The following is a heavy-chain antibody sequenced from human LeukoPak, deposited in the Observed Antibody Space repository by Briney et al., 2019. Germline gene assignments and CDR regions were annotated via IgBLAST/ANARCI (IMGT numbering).Heavy chain of an antibody. CDR2: INTDGSST. CDR1: GFTFSSYW. D-gene: IGHD3-10*01. J-gene: IGHJ6*03. CDR3: ARVEHLWFGEDYYYMDV. V-gene: IGHV3-74*01. Sequence: PGGSLRLSCAASGFTFSSYWMHWVRQAPGKGLVWVSRINTDGSSTSYADSVKGRFTISRDNAKNTLYLQMNSLRAEDTAVYCCARVEHLWFGEDYYYMDVWGKGTTVTVSS.